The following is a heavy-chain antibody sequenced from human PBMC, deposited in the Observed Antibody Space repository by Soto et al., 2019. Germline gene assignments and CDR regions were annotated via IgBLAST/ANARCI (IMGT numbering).Heavy chain of an antibody. CDR1: GDSISSADYY. D-gene: IGHD1-1*01. J-gene: IGHJ6*02. V-gene: IGHV4-30-4*01. Sequence: SETLSLTCSVSGDSISSADYYWSWIRQTPGKGLEWIGHIFYSGTTYYNPSLKSRLTISVETSKNHFSLRLTSVTAADTAVYYGASDLWVEPELYYYGMDVWGQGTTVTVAS. CDR2: IFYSGTT. CDR3: ASDLWVEPELYYYGMDV.